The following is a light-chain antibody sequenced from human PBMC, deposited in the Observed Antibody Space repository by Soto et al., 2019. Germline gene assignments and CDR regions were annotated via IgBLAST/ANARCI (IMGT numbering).Light chain of an antibody. V-gene: IGKV3-20*01. CDR2: SAS. Sequence: EVVLTQSACTLSLSAGERATLSCRASRTVDGNYLAWYHQKRGQPPRLLIHSASTRAPGIPDRFSGSGYGTDFNLTISRLETEDFAVYYCQQYGSSPRTFGQGTKVDIK. J-gene: IGKJ1*01. CDR3: QQYGSSPRT. CDR1: RTVDGNY.